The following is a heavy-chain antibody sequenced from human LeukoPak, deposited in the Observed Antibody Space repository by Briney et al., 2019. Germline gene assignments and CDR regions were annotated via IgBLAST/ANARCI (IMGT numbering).Heavy chain of an antibody. D-gene: IGHD3-22*01. CDR2: INPNSGGT. J-gene: IGHJ4*02. V-gene: IGHV1-2*02. Sequence: ASVKVSCKASGYTFISYGIIWVRQAPGQGLEWMGWINPNSGGTNYAQKFQGRVTMTRDTSISTAYMELSRLRSDDTAVYYCARGDSSGDFDYWGQGTLVTVSS. CDR1: GYTFISYG. CDR3: ARGDSSGDFDY.